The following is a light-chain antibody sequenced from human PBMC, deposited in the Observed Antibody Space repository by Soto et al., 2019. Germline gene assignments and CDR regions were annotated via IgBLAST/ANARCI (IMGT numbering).Light chain of an antibody. CDR2: EGH. J-gene: IGLJ2*01. V-gene: IGLV2-14*02. CDR3: SSYAGSNNLV. Sequence: QSALAQPASVSGSPGQSITISCTGTSGFVGSFSLVSWYQQHPGKAPKVMISEGHRRPSGVPDRFSGSKSGNTASLTVSGLQAEDEADYYCSSYAGSNNLVFGGGTKLTVL. CDR1: SGFVGSFSL.